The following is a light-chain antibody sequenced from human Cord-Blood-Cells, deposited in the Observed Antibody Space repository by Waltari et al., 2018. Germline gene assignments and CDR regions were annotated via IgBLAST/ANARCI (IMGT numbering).Light chain of an antibody. Sequence: QSALTQPASVSGSPGQSITISCTGTSSDVGGSNYVSWYQQHPGKAPNLIIYDVSNRPAGVSNRFSGSKSGNTASLTISGLQAEDEADYYCSSYTSSSTLVFGGGTKLTVL. J-gene: IGLJ3*02. CDR2: DVS. V-gene: IGLV2-14*03. CDR3: SSYTSSSTLV. CDR1: SSDVGGSNY.